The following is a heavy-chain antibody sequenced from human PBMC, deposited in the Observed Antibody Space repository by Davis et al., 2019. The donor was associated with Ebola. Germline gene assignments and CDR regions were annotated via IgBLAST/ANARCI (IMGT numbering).Heavy chain of an antibody. V-gene: IGHV4-59*01. CDR3: ASPNSSGYLAFDI. CDR2: IYYSGST. J-gene: IGHJ3*02. CDR1: GGSISSYY. D-gene: IGHD3-22*01. Sequence: SETLSLTCTVSGGSISSYYWSWIRQPPGKGLEWIGYIYYSGSTNYNPSLKSRVTISVDTSKNQFSLKLSSVTAADTAVYYCASPNSSGYLAFDIWGQGTTVTVSS.